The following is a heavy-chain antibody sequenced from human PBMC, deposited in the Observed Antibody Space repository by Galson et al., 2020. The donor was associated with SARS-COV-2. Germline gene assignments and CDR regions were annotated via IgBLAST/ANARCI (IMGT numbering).Heavy chain of an antibody. Sequence: GGSLRLSCAASGFMFSSYAMSWVRQAPGKGLEWVSSISGSGADTYYADSVKGRFTISRDNAKNTMLLQMNSLRVEDTAVYYCARDGQWLRPYYFHYWGQGILVSVSS. CDR2: ISGSGADT. V-gene: IGHV3-23*01. J-gene: IGHJ4*02. CDR3: ARDGQWLRPYYFHY. CDR1: GFMFSSYA. D-gene: IGHD5-12*01.